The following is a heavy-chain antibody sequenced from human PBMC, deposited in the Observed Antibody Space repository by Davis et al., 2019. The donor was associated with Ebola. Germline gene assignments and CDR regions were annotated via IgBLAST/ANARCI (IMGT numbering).Heavy chain of an antibody. V-gene: IGHV1-18*04. Sequence: ASVNVSCKASGYTFTSYGISWVRQAPGQGLAWMGWISAYNGNTNYAQKLQGRVTMTTDTSTSTAYMELRSLRSDDTAVYYCARDERPYLWFGELLGGYYYYMDVWGKGTTVTVSS. CDR1: GYTFTSYG. D-gene: IGHD3-10*01. CDR3: ARDERPYLWFGELLGGYYYYMDV. CDR2: ISAYNGNT. J-gene: IGHJ6*03.